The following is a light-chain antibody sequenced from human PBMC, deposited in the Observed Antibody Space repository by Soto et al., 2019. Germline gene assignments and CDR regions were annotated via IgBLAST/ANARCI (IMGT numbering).Light chain of an antibody. CDR1: EPIINNF. Sequence: EIVLTQSPGTLSVAPGETARLSCRTSEPIINNFVAWYQQRPGQVPKLLLYGVFTRVSGLPDRFRGSGYGTEFTLTIATVEPEDSAVYFCQQYHLSPLTFSGGTQVQMK. J-gene: IGKJ4*01. CDR2: GVF. CDR3: QQYHLSPLT. V-gene: IGKV3-20*01.